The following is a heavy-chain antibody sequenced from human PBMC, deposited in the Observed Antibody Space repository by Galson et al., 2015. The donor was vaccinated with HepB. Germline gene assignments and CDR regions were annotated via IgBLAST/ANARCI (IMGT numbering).Heavy chain of an antibody. J-gene: IGHJ4*02. CDR3: ARTPFMYSGSYYFDY. D-gene: IGHD1-26*01. CDR2: ISSSSSYI. Sequence: SLRLSCAASGFTFSSYSMNWVRQAPGKGLEWVSSISSSSSYIYYADSVKGRFTISRDNAKNSLYLQMNSLRAEDTAVYYCARTPFMYSGSYYFDYWGQGTLVTVSS. CDR1: GFTFSSYS. V-gene: IGHV3-21*01.